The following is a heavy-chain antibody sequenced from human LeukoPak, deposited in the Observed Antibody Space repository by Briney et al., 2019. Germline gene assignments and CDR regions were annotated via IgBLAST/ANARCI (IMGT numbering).Heavy chain of an antibody. CDR1: GGSISSSSYY. CDR2: IYYSGST. D-gene: IGHD6-13*01. CDR3: ARSADSAVAAAEFDY. Sequence: SETLSLTCTVSGGSISSSSYYWGWLRQPPGKGLEWIGSIYYSGSTYYNPSLKSRVTISVDTSKNQFSLKLSSVTAADTAVYYCARSADSAVAAAEFDYWGQGTLVTVSS. V-gene: IGHV4-39*07. J-gene: IGHJ4*02.